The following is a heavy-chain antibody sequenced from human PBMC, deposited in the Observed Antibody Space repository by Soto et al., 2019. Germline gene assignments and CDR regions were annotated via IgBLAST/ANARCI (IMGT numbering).Heavy chain of an antibody. V-gene: IGHV3-30*18. CDR3: AKDEGVGGTLGLFDY. J-gene: IGHJ4*02. D-gene: IGHD1-26*01. Sequence: QVQLVESGGGAVQPGESLRLSCVASGFDFTYYAMHWVRQAPGKGLESVAVMSSDGSKIHHTDSVKGRFTISRDNSQNTLYLQMNSLRKEDTAVYFCAKDEGVGGTLGLFDYWGKGTLVSVSS. CDR2: MSSDGSKI. CDR1: GFDFTYYA.